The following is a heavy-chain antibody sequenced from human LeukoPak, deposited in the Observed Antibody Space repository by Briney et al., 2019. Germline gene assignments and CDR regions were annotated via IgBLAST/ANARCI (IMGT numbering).Heavy chain of an antibody. Sequence: GGSLRLSCAASGFTFSSYAMSWVRQAPGKGLEWVSAISGSGGSTYYADSVKGRFTISRDNSKNTLYLQMNSLRAEDTAVYYCARVGRGYSYGYVDRSFDYWGQGTLVTVSS. D-gene: IGHD5-18*01. J-gene: IGHJ4*02. CDR1: GFTFSSYA. V-gene: IGHV3-23*01. CDR2: ISGSGGST. CDR3: ARVGRGYSYGYVDRSFDY.